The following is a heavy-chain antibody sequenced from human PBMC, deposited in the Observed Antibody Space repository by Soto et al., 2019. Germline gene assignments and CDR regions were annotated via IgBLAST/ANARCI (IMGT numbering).Heavy chain of an antibody. D-gene: IGHD3-3*01. J-gene: IGHJ6*02. CDR3: ARGNYVLRFLEWLPAYYYYGMDV. CDR1: GYSFTSYW. V-gene: IGHV5-10-1*01. Sequence: GESLKISCKGSGYSFTSYWISWVRQMPGKGLEWMGRIDPSDSYTNYSPSFQGHVTISADKSISTAYLQWSSLKASDTAMYYCARGNYVLRFLEWLPAYYYYGMDVWGQGTTVTVS. CDR2: IDPSDSYT.